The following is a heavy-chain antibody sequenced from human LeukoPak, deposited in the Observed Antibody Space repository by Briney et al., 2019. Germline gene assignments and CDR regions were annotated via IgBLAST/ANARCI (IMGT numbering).Heavy chain of an antibody. CDR3: ARVGYCSSTSCSTSYYYGMDV. Sequence: XXGXTVXXNYMSWVRQAPGKXLEWVSVIYSGGSTYYADSVKGRFTISRDNSKNTLYLQMNSLRAEDTAVYYCARVGYCSSTSCSTSYYYGMDVWGQGTTVTVSS. CDR2: IYSGGST. J-gene: IGHJ6*02. CDR1: GXTVXXNY. D-gene: IGHD2-2*02. V-gene: IGHV3-53*01.